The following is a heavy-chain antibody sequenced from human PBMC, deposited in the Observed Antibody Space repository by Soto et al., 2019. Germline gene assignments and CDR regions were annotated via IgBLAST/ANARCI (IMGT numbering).Heavy chain of an antibody. CDR3: ARGGEGFDA. J-gene: IGHJ6*02. D-gene: IGHD3-16*01. V-gene: IGHV4-59*01. Sequence: PSETLSRGCTVSGGSFTDDYWSWVRQAPGEGREWIGYINYSGAAKYSTSRQSRAPISVDTSNRQVVLRLTSVDAADTAICCCARGGEGFDAWGHGTTVT. CDR1: GGSFTDDY. CDR2: INYSGAA.